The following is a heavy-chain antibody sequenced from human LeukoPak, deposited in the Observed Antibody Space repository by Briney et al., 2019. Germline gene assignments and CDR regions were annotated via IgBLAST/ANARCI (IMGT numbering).Heavy chain of an antibody. CDR2: IYYSGST. V-gene: IGHV4-39*02. CDR3: AREFLEWPAYYYYGMDV. J-gene: IGHJ6*02. D-gene: IGHD3-3*01. CDR1: GGSISGSSYY. Sequence: SETLSLTCTVSGGSISGSSYYWGWIRQPPGKGLEWIGSIYYSGSTYYNPSLKSRVTISVDTSKNQFSLKLNSVTATDTAVYYCAREFLEWPAYYYYGMDVWGQGTTVTVSS.